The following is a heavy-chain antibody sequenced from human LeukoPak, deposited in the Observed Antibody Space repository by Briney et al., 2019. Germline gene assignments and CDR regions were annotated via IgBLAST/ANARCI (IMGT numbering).Heavy chain of an antibody. Sequence: GRSLRLSCAASGFTFGDYVVSWVRQAPGKGLEWVGFIRSEAYGGTAEYAASMKGRFSISRDDSKNIAYLQMHSLQTEDTAVYYCTKKGLPGYSSGWYYFDYWGQGTLVTVSS. D-gene: IGHD6-19*01. J-gene: IGHJ4*02. CDR3: TKKGLPGYSSGWYYFDY. V-gene: IGHV3-49*04. CDR1: GFTFGDYV. CDR2: IRSEAYGGTA.